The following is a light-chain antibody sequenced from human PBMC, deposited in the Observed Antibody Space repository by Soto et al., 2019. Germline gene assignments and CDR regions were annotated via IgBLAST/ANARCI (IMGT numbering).Light chain of an antibody. CDR1: QGIASY. J-gene: IGKJ2*01. CDR3: QQYYRSPRT. V-gene: IGKV1D-43*01. Sequence: AIRMTQSPFSLSASVGDRLTITCWASQGIASYLAWYQQKPAKAPNLFMYYASILQSGVPSRFSGSGSGTQCTLTISSLQPEDFAAYYCQQYYRSPRTFGQGTKLEIK. CDR2: YAS.